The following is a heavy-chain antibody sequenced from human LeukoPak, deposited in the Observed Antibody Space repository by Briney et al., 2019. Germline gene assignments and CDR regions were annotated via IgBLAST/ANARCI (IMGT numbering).Heavy chain of an antibody. Sequence: PGRSLRLSCAASGFTFDDYAMHWVRQAPGKGLEGVSGISWNSGSIGYADSVKGRFTISRDNAKNSLYLQMNSLRAEDTALYYCAKGTTVTSAFGFWGQGTMVTVSS. CDR1: GFTFDDYA. CDR3: AKGTTVTSAFGF. J-gene: IGHJ3*01. D-gene: IGHD4-17*01. CDR2: ISWNSGSI. V-gene: IGHV3-9*01.